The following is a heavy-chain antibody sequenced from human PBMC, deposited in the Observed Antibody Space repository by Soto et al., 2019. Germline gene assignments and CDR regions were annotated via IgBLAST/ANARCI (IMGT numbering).Heavy chain of an antibody. CDR1: GYTFTSYG. D-gene: IGHD4-17*01. Sequence: ASVKVSCKASGYTFTSYGISWVRQAHGQGLEWMGWISAYNGNTNYAQKLQGRVTMTTDTSTSTAYMELRSLRSDDTAVYYCARDRSTVTPSYFDYWGQGTLVTVSS. CDR3: ARDRSTVTPSYFDY. V-gene: IGHV1-18*01. CDR2: ISAYNGNT. J-gene: IGHJ4*02.